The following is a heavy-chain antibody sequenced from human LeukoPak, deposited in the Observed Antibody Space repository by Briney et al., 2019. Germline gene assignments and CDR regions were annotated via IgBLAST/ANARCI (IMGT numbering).Heavy chain of an antibody. CDR2: ISGSGGST. CDR3: AKGSNPLRLGELSLSPPLDS. J-gene: IGHJ4*02. D-gene: IGHD3-16*02. CDR1: GFTFSSYA. Sequence: PGGSLRLSCAASGFTFSSYAMSWVRQAPGKGLEWVSAISGSGGSTYYADSVKGRFTISRDNSKNTLYLQMNSLRAEDTAVYYCAKGSNPLRLGELSLSPPLDSWGQGTLVTVSS. V-gene: IGHV3-23*01.